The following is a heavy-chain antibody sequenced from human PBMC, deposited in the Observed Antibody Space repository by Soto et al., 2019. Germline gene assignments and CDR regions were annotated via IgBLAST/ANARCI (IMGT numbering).Heavy chain of an antibody. CDR2: MNPNSGNT. Sequence: GASVKVCCKASGYTFSIDVINRVRKTTGQGLEWMGWMNPNSGNTGYAQKFQGRVTMTRNTSISTAYMELSSLRSEDTAVYYCARTRYCSGGSCYLYYFDYRGQGTLVTVSS. CDR1: GYTFSIDV. V-gene: IGHV1-8*01. CDR3: ARTRYCSGGSCYLYYFDY. D-gene: IGHD2-15*01. J-gene: IGHJ4*02.